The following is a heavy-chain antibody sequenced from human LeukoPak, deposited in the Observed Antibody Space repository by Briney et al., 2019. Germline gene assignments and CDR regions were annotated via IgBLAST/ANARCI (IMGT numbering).Heavy chain of an antibody. V-gene: IGHV3-9*01. CDR2: ISWNGDGI. J-gene: IGHJ4*02. Sequence: GGSLRLSCADSGFTFDDYAMHWVRQTPGKGLEWVSYISWNGDGIDYADSVEGRFTISRDNAKNSLYLQMNSLRPEDTALYYCVKGTPLGYWGQGTLVTVSS. D-gene: IGHD3-16*01. CDR3: VKGTPLGY. CDR1: GFTFDDYA.